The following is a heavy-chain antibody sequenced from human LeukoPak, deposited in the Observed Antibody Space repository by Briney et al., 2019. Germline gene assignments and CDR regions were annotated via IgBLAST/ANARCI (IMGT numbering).Heavy chain of an antibody. D-gene: IGHD3-10*01. CDR1: GYTLTAHY. V-gene: IGHV1-2*06. CDR3: ARPYGSGSFDNWFDP. J-gene: IGHJ5*02. Sequence: ASVKVSCKASGYTLTAHYMHWGRQAPGQGLEWMGRINPNSGDTNYAQKFQGRVTMTRDTSISTAYMDLSRLTSDDTAVYYCARPYGSGSFDNWFDPWGQGTLVIVSS. CDR2: INPNSGDT.